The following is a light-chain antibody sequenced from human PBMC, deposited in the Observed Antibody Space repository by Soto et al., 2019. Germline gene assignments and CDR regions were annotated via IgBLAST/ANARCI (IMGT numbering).Light chain of an antibody. CDR3: SSYTSSSTLQV. Sequence: QSALTQPRSVSGSPGQSVTISCTGTSSDVGRYNYVSWYQQHPGKAPQLMIYDVTKRPSGVPDRFSGSKSGNTASLTISGLQAEDEADYYCSSYTSSSTLQVFGTGTKLTVL. V-gene: IGLV2-11*01. CDR2: DVT. CDR1: SSDVGRYNY. J-gene: IGLJ1*01.